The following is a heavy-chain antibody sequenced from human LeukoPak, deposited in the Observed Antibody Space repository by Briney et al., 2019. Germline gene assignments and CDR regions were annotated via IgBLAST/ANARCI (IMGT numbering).Heavy chain of an antibody. CDR1: GFTFDDYA. CDR2: ISWNSGSI. Sequence: PGRSLRLSCAASGFTFDDYAMHWVRQAPGKGLEWVSGISWNSGSIGYADSVKGRFTISRDNAKNSLYLQMNSLRAEDTALHYCAKQKQQLVNFDYWGQGTLVTVSS. D-gene: IGHD6-13*01. CDR3: AKQKQQLVNFDY. V-gene: IGHV3-9*01. J-gene: IGHJ4*02.